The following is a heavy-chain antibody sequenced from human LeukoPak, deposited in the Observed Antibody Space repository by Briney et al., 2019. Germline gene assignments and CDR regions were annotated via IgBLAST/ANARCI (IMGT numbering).Heavy chain of an antibody. Sequence: GGSLRLSCAASGFTFSGSAMHWVRQASGKGLEWVGRIRSKANSYATAYAASVKGRFTISRDNSKNTLDLQMNSLRAEDTALYYCATSSGWYPKYFDYWGQGTLVTVSS. J-gene: IGHJ4*02. CDR1: GFTFSGSA. CDR3: ATSSGWYPKYFDY. D-gene: IGHD6-19*01. CDR2: IRSKANSYAT. V-gene: IGHV3-73*01.